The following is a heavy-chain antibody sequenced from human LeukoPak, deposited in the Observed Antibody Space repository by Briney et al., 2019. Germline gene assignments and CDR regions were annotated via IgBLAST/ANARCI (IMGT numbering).Heavy chain of an antibody. Sequence: VRSLRLSCAASGFTFDDYAMHWVRQAPGKGLEWVSGISWNSGNIGYADSVKGRFTISRDNAKNSLYLQMNSLRAEDTALYYCAKGGDTVKGYSYGRPFDYWGQGTLVTVSS. CDR2: ISWNSGNI. V-gene: IGHV3-9*01. J-gene: IGHJ4*02. CDR3: AKGGDTVKGYSYGRPFDY. D-gene: IGHD5-18*01. CDR1: GFTFDDYA.